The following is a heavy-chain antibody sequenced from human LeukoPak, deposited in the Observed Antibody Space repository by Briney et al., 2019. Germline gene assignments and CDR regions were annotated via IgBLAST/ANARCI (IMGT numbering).Heavy chain of an antibody. D-gene: IGHD5-12*01. J-gene: IGHJ4*02. CDR1: GFTFSSYG. CDR3: AKTRMWLREFDY. CDR2: ISYDGSNK. V-gene: IGHV3-30*18. Sequence: GSLRLSCAASGFTFSSYGMHWVRQAPGKGLEWVAVISYDGSNKYYADSVKGRFTISRDNSKNTLYLQMNSLRAEDTAVYYCAKTRMWLREFDYWGQGTLVTVSS.